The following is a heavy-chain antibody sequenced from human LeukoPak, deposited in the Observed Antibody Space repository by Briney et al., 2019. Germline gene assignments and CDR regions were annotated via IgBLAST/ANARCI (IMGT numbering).Heavy chain of an antibody. CDR1: GFTFSSYW. CDR2: IKQDGNEK. D-gene: IGHD3-10*01. J-gene: IGHJ5*01. CDR3: AKEGAYPIITYDS. Sequence: GGSLRLSCAASGFTFSSYWMNWVRQAPGKGLEWVANIKQDGNEKHYEDSVKGRFSISRDNAKNSLYLQMDSLRAEDTAVYYCAKEGAYPIITYDSWGQGALVTVSA. V-gene: IGHV3-7*01.